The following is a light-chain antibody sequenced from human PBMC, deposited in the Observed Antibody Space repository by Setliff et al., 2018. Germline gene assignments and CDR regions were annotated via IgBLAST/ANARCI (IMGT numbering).Light chain of an antibody. CDR1: GRDVGSYDL. CDR2: AVS. V-gene: IGLV2-14*03. Sequence: LAQPASVSGSPGQSITISCSGTGRDVGSYDLVSWYQQHPGKAPKLIIYAVSDRPSGVSHRFSGSKSGNTAYLTISGLRTEDEADYYCNAYSADTTYVFGSGTKVTVL. CDR3: NAYSADTTYV. J-gene: IGLJ1*01.